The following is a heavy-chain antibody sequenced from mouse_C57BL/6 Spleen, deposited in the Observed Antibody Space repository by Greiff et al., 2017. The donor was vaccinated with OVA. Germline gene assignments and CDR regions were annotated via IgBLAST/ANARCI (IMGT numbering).Heavy chain of an antibody. CDR2: IRNGGGST. CDR3: ERQGYGSSYQYFDV. Sequence: EVQLVESGGGLVQPGGSLKLSCAASGFTFSDYYMYWVRQTPEQRLEWVAYIRNGGGSTYYPDTVKGRFTISRDNAKNTLYLQMSRLKSEDTAMYYCERQGYGSSYQYFDVWGTGTTVTVSS. J-gene: IGHJ1*03. V-gene: IGHV5-12*01. D-gene: IGHD1-1*01. CDR1: GFTFSDYY.